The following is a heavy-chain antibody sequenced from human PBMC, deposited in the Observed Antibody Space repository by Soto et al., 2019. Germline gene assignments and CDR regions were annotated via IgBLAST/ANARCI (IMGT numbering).Heavy chain of an antibody. V-gene: IGHV3-33*06. D-gene: IGHD6-19*01. CDR3: AKGLAVAGPYYYGVDV. CDR2: IWNDGSDK. Sequence: GSLRLSCAASGFSFSTHGLHWVRQAPGKGLEWVAVIWNDGSDKYYGDSVKGRFTISRDNSKNTLYLQMNSLRAEDTALYYCAKGLAVAGPYYYGVDVWGQGTTVTVSS. J-gene: IGHJ6*02. CDR1: GFSFSTHG.